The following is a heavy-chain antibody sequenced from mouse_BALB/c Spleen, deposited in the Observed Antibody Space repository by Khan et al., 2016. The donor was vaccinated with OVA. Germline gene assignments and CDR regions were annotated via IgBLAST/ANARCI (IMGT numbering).Heavy chain of an antibody. CDR3: STHLTGSFAY. CDR2: ISSDGDYT. CDR1: GFTFSPYS. D-gene: IGHD4-1*01. V-gene: IGHV5-6*01. J-gene: IGHJ3*01. Sequence: EVQLVESGGDLVKSGGSLKLSCAASGFTFSPYSMSWVRQTPDKRLEWVATISSDGDYTYYPDSVKGRFNISRDNAKNALYLQMFSLKSEDTAMYYCSTHLTGSFAYWGQGTLVPVSA.